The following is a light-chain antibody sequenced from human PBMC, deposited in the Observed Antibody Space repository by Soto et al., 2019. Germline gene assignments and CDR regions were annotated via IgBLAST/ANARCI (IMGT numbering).Light chain of an antibody. V-gene: IGLV1-40*01. CDR1: SSNIGAGYE. CDR3: QSYDSSLSGSVV. CDR2: DNS. Sequence: QAVVTQPPSVSGAPGQRVTISCTRSSSNIGAGYEVHWYQQLPGTAPKLLIYDNSNRPSGVPDRFSGSKSGTSASLAITGLQAEDEADYYCQSYDSSLSGSVVFGGGTKLTVL. J-gene: IGLJ2*01.